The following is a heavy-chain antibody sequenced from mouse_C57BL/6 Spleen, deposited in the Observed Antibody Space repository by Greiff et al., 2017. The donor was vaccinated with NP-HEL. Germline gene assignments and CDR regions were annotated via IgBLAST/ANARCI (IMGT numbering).Heavy chain of an antibody. D-gene: IGHD2-12*01. V-gene: IGHV3-6*01. CDR1: GYSITSGYY. J-gene: IGHJ3*01. CDR2: ISYDGSN. CDR3: AREGDYSFIAWFAY. Sequence: EVQLQQSGPGLVKPSQSLSLTCSVTGYSITSGYYWNWIRQFPGNKLEWMGYISYDGSNNYNPSLKNRISITRDTSKNQFFLKLNSVTTEDTATYYCAREGDYSFIAWFAYWGQGTLVTVSA.